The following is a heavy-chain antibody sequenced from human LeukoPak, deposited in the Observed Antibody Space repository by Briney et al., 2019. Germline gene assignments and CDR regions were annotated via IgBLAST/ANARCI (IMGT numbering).Heavy chain of an antibody. D-gene: IGHD6-13*01. Sequence: SETLSLTCTVSGDSISSYYWSWIRQPPGKRLEWFGYIYHSGSTNYNPSLKSRLTISVDTSKNQFSLMLSSVTAADTAVYYCARDPELGYWGQGTLVTVSS. J-gene: IGHJ4*02. V-gene: IGHV4-59*01. CDR2: IYHSGST. CDR1: GDSISSYY. CDR3: ARDPELGY.